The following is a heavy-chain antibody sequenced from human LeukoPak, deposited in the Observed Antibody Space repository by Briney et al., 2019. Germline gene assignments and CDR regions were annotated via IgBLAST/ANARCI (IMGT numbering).Heavy chain of an antibody. CDR3: ARESCDIEVVPAATKGGYYYGMDV. V-gene: IGHV3-21*01. D-gene: IGHD2-2*01. CDR2: ISSSSSYI. Sequence: GGSLRLSCAASGFTFSSYSMNWVRQAPGKGLEWVSSISSSSSYIYYADSVKGRFTISRGNAKNSLYLQMNSLRAEDTAVYYCARESCDIEVVPAATKGGYYYGMDVWGQGTTVTVSS. J-gene: IGHJ6*02. CDR1: GFTFSSYS.